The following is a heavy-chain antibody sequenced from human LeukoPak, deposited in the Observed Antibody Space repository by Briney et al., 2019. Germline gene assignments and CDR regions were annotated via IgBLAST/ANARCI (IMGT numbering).Heavy chain of an antibody. Sequence: TGGSLRLSCAASGFALSSHWMTWVRQVPGRGPEWVANVNRDGSETYYLDSVKDRFTISKDNAKNSLYLQMNSLRAEDTAVYYCATTRFFDYWGQGTLVTVSS. CDR3: ATTRFFDY. J-gene: IGHJ4*02. CDR1: GFALSSHW. V-gene: IGHV3-7*01. CDR2: VNRDGSET. D-gene: IGHD1-14*01.